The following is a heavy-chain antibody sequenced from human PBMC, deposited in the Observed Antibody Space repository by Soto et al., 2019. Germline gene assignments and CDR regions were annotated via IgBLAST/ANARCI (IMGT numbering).Heavy chain of an antibody. CDR2: INPSGGST. D-gene: IGHD4-17*01. CDR3: ARGVKYGAYSRWFDP. Sequence: GASVKVSCKTSGYIFTSYYMHWVRQAPGQGLEWMGIINPSGGSTSYAQKFQGRVTMTRDTSTSTAYMELSSLRSEDTAVYFCARGVKYGAYSRWFDPWGQGTLVTVSS. J-gene: IGHJ5*02. V-gene: IGHV1-46*01. CDR1: GYIFTSYY.